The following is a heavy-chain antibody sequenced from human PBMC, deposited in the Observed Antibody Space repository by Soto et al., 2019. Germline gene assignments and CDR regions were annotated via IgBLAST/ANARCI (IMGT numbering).Heavy chain of an antibody. V-gene: IGHV3-30*14. CDR1: GFTFSNYP. CDR3: ATVGGLSDYIWESFRLNY. Sequence: PGGSLRLSCAASGFTFSNYPIHWVRQAPGKGLEWVAVISYDGSDKYYADSVKGRFTISRDNSKNTVYLQMSSLRIEDTAVFYCATVGGLSDYIWESFRLNYWGQGTLVTVPS. CDR2: ISYDGSDK. J-gene: IGHJ4*02. D-gene: IGHD3-16*02.